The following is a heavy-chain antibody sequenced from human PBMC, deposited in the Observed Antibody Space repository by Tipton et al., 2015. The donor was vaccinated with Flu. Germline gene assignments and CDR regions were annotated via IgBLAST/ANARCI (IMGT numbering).Heavy chain of an antibody. J-gene: IGHJ4*02. CDR3: ARGSPGVGASFY. Sequence: SLRLSCAASGFTFSDYYMSWIRQAPGKGLEWLSYISGSVKTIYYADSVKGRFTISRDNAKNSLYLQMNSLRAEDTAVYYCARGSPGVGASFYWGQGTLVTVSS. CDR2: ISGSVKTI. CDR1: GFTFSDYY. D-gene: IGHD1-26*01. V-gene: IGHV3-11*01.